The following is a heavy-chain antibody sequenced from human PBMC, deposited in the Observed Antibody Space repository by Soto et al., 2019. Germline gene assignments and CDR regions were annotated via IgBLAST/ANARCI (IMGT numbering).Heavy chain of an antibody. J-gene: IGHJ4*02. Sequence: SETLSLTCAVYGGSFSGYYWSWIRQPPGKGLEWIGEINHSGSTNYNPSLKSRVTISVDTSKNQFSLKLSSVTAADTAVYYCARVHGGRRGRGRDYGGKETLVTVSS. CDR1: GGSFSGYY. CDR2: INHSGST. CDR3: ARVHGGRRGRGRDY. D-gene: IGHD3-10*01. V-gene: IGHV4-34*01.